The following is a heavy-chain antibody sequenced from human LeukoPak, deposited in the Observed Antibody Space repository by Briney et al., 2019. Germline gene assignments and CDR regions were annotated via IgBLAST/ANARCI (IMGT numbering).Heavy chain of an antibody. CDR2: ISGSGGST. V-gene: IGHV3-23*01. J-gene: IGHJ4*02. CDR3: AKGARLRVSCDY. Sequence: PGGSLRLSCVASRFTFSNYAMSWVRQAPGKGLEWVSAISGSGGSTYYADSVRGRFTISRDNSKNTLYLQMNSLRAEDTAVYYCAKGARLRVSCDYWGQGTLVTVSS. CDR1: RFTFSNYA.